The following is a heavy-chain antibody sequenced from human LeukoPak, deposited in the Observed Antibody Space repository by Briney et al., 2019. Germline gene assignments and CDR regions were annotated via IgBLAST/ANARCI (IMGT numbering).Heavy chain of an antibody. Sequence: GGSLRLSCAASGFTFSSSAMNWVRQAPGKGLEWVSSINNVGSHIYYAGSVRGRFTISRDNAKNLLYLQMDSPRAEDTAVYYCTTRGGSFSIFDYWGQGTLVTVSS. V-gene: IGHV3-21*01. CDR2: INNVGSHI. J-gene: IGHJ4*02. CDR3: TTRGGSFSIFDY. CDR1: GFTFSSSA. D-gene: IGHD1-26*01.